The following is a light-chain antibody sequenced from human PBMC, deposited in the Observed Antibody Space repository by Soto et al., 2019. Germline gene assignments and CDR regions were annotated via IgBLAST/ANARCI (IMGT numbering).Light chain of an antibody. CDR3: AAWDDSLNSVV. CDR1: SSNIGTNT. Sequence: QLVLTQPPSASGAPGQRVTISCSGSSSNIGTNTVNWYQQLPETAPKLLIYSNDQRPSGVPDRFSGSKSGTSASLAISGLQSEDEADYYCAAWDDSLNSVVFGGGTKLTVL. CDR2: SND. J-gene: IGLJ2*01. V-gene: IGLV1-44*01.